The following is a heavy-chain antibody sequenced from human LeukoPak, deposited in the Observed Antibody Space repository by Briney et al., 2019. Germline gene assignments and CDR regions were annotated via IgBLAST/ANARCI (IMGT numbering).Heavy chain of an antibody. V-gene: IGHV4-59*12. J-gene: IGHJ4*02. CDR3: ARDHDYALQGRPPFDY. Sequence: PSETLSLTCTVSGGSISSYYWSWIRQPPGKGLEWIGYIYYSGSTNYNPSLKSRVTISVDTSKNQFSLKLSSVTAADTAVYYCARDHDYALQGRPPFDYWGQGTLVTVSS. D-gene: IGHD4-17*01. CDR2: IYYSGST. CDR1: GGSISSYY.